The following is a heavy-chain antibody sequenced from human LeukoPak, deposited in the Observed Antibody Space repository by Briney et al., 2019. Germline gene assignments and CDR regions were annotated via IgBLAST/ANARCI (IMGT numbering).Heavy chain of an antibody. J-gene: IGHJ4*02. D-gene: IGHD3-10*01. CDR2: IRYDGSNK. V-gene: IGHV3-30*02. CDR3: AKDFIGPITMVRGVILSY. CDR1: RFTFSSYG. Sequence: PGGSLRLSCAASRFTFSSYGMHWVRQAPGKGLEWVAFIRYDGSNKYYADSVKGRFTISRDNSKNTLYLQMNSLRAEDTAVYYCAKDFIGPITMVRGVILSYWGQGTLVTVSS.